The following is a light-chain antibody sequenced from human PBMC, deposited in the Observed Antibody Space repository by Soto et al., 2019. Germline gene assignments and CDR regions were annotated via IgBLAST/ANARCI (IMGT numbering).Light chain of an antibody. CDR2: HAS. CDR1: QSVGRDY. Sequence: EIVLTQSPGTLSLSPGERATLSCRASQSVGRDYLAWYQQKPDQAPRLLIHHASNRATGIPDRFSGSGSGTDFTLTISRLEPEDFAEFYCQQYASSTLTFGGGTKVEIK. CDR3: QQYASSTLT. J-gene: IGKJ4*01. V-gene: IGKV3-20*01.